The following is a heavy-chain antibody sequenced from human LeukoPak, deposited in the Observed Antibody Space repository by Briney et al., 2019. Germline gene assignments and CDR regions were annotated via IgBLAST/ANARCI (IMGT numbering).Heavy chain of an antibody. CDR1: GFNFGSYS. CDR3: AELGITMIGGV. CDR2: ISGSGGST. Sequence: PGGSLRLSCAASGFNFGSYSMTWVRQAPGKGLEWVSAISGSGGSTYYADSVKGRFTISRDNSKNTLYLQMNSLRAEDTAVYYCAELGITMIGGVWGKGTTVTISS. J-gene: IGHJ6*04. D-gene: IGHD3-10*02. V-gene: IGHV3-23*01.